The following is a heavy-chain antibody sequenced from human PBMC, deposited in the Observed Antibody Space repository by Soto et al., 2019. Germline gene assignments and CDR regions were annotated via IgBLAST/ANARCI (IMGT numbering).Heavy chain of an antibody. CDR3: ARAARIRSSYFDY. Sequence: GGSLRLSCAASGFTFSSYWMHWFRQAPGKGLVWVSRINSDGSSTSYADSVKGRFTISRDNAKNTLYLQMNSLRAEDTAVYYCARAARIRSSYFDYWGQGTLVTVSS. CDR2: INSDGSST. J-gene: IGHJ4*01. D-gene: IGHD2-21*01. V-gene: IGHV3-74*01. CDR1: GFTFSSYW.